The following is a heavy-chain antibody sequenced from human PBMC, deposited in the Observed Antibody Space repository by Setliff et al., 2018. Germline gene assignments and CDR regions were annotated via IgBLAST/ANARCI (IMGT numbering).Heavy chain of an antibody. CDR1: GGTFSGYA. Sequence: SVKVSCKASGGTFSGYAFSWVRQAPGQGLQWVGGITPIFETPNYAQNFQDRVTITADISTTTVFMEMSSLRSDDTAVYYCARDGAYCSGGSCYSFDYWGPGTPVTV. D-gene: IGHD2-15*01. CDR3: ARDGAYCSGGSCYSFDY. CDR2: ITPIFETP. J-gene: IGHJ4*02. V-gene: IGHV1-69*06.